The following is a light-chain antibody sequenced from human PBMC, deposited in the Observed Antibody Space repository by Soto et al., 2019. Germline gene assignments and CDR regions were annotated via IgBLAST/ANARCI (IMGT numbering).Light chain of an antibody. CDR1: QSISSW. CDR3: QQYNSYWT. CDR2: DAS. V-gene: IGKV1-5*01. J-gene: IGKJ1*01. Sequence: IPMTQSPSTLSASVGDIVTITCRASQSISSWLAWYQQKPGKAPKLLIYDASSLESGVPSRFSGGGSGTEFTLTISSLQPDDFATYYCQQYNSYWTFSQGTKVDI.